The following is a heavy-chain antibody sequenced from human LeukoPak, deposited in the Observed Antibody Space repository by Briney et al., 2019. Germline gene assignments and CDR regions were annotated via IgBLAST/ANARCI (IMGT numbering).Heavy chain of an antibody. V-gene: IGHV1-69*13. D-gene: IGHD3-22*01. CDR3: ARNSLYDSSAPDALDI. J-gene: IGHJ3*02. Sequence: SVKVSCKASGGTFSSYAISWVRQAPGQGLEWMGGIIPIFGTANYAQKFQGRVTITADESTSTAYMELSSLRSEDTAVYYCARNSLYDSSAPDALDIWGQGTMVTVSS. CDR2: IIPIFGTA. CDR1: GGTFSSYA.